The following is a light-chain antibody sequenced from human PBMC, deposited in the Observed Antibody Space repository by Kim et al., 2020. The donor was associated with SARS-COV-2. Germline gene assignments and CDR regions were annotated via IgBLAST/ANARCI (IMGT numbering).Light chain of an antibody. CDR3: QQHDNLSMT. Sequence: AAVGDRVTSNCQSSQDNKSFINSYQQTPGKATKHLIYDASNLETGGPSMFSGSGSVTLFTFTISRLQPEDIATYYCQQHDNLSMTFGQGTRLEIK. V-gene: IGKV1-33*01. CDR2: DAS. J-gene: IGKJ5*01. CDR1: QDNKSF.